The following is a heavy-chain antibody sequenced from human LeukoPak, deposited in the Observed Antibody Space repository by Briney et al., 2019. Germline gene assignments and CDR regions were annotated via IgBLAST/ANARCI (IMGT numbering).Heavy chain of an antibody. V-gene: IGHV4-59*08. CDR3: ARNSRDGDNWEYHYFDY. CDR2: IYYSGST. J-gene: IGHJ4*02. CDR1: GGSISRFY. D-gene: IGHD5-24*01. Sequence: PSETLSLTCTVSGGSISRFYWSWIRQPPGKALEWIGYIYYSGSTNYNPSLRSRVTMSVDTSKNQFSLKLNSVTAADTAVHYCARNSRDGDNWEYHYFDYWGQGTLVTVSS.